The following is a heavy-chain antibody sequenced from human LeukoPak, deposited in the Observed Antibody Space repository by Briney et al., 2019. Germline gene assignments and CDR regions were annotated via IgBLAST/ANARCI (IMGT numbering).Heavy chain of an antibody. V-gene: IGHV3-49*03. CDR1: GFTFGAYA. D-gene: IGHD6-13*01. CDR3: TREGLKAAAGLWFDP. CDR2: IRSKVYGGTT. Sequence: GGSLRLSCTASGFTFGAYATSWFRQAPGKGLQWVGFIRSKVYGGTTEYAASVKGRFTISRDYSKSIANLQMNSLKTEDTAVYYCTREGLKAAAGLWFDPWGQGTLVTVSS. J-gene: IGHJ5*02.